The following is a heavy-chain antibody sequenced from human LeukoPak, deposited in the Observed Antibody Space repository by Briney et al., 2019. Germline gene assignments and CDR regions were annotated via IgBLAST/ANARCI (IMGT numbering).Heavy chain of an antibody. V-gene: IGHV4-34*01. CDR1: GGSISSYY. Sequence: SETLSLTCTVSGGSISSYYWSWIRQPPGKGLEWIGEINHSGSTNYNPSLKSRVTISVDTSKNQFSLKLSSVTAADTAVYYCARAQGGYNTDYFDYWGQGTLVTVSS. D-gene: IGHD5-24*01. CDR3: ARAQGGYNTDYFDY. CDR2: INHSGST. J-gene: IGHJ4*02.